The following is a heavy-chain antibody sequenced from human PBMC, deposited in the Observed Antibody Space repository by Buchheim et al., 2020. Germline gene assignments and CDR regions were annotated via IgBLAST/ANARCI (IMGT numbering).Heavy chain of an antibody. D-gene: IGHD3-10*01. Sequence: EVQLVESGGGLVHPGGSLRLSCAASGLTFSDYNMNWLRQAPGKGLEWLAYISSSGSTIHYAASVEGRFTISRDNAKNSLYLQMDSLRADDTAVYYCARAWGNTMVRGNLFDPWGQGTL. CDR1: GLTFSDYN. V-gene: IGHV3-48*01. J-gene: IGHJ5*02. CDR3: ARAWGNTMVRGNLFDP. CDR2: ISSSGSTI.